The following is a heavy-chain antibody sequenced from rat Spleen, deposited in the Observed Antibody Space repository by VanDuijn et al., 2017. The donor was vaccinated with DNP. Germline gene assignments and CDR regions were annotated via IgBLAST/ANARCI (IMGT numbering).Heavy chain of an antibody. V-gene: IGHV2S12*01. J-gene: IGHJ2*01. CDR1: GFSLTTNG. Sequence: QVQLKESGPGLVQPSQTLSLTCTVSGFSLTTNGISWVRQPPGKGLDWIAAISSGGNTYYNSALKSRLSISRDTSKSQVFLRMNSLQTEDTAIYFCTREREPHNNPYYFDCWGQGVLVTVSS. D-gene: IGHD1-10*01. CDR3: TREREPHNNPYYFDC. CDR2: ISSGGNT.